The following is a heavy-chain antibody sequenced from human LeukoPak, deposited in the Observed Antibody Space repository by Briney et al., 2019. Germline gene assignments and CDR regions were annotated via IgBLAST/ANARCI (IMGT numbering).Heavy chain of an antibody. V-gene: IGHV3-7*01. CDR2: INQDGSDK. Sequence: GGSLRLSCAASGFTVCYNYMTWVRQAPGKGLECVANINQDGSDKYYVDSVKGRFTISRDNTKNSLYLQMNSLRAEDTAVYYCVGGDYWGQGTLVTVSS. CDR3: VGGDY. CDR1: GFTVCYNY. J-gene: IGHJ4*02.